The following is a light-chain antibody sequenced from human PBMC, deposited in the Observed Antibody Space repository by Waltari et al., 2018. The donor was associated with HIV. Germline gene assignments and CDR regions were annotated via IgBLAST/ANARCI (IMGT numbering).Light chain of an antibody. J-gene: IGKJ3*01. CDR2: AAS. V-gene: IGKV1-39*01. CDR1: QSSNSN. CDR3: QQSDGTPLT. Sequence: DIQMTQSRPSLFASIGDRVIMPCRASQSSNSNLNWFQQKPGKAPKLLIYAASSLESGVPDRFSGSGSGTDFTLTISRLQPEDFAAYYCQQSDGTPLTFGPGTKVDIK.